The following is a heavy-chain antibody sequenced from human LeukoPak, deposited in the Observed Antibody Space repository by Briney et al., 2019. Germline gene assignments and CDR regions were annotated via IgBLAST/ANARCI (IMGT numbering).Heavy chain of an antibody. J-gene: IGHJ6*04. CDR1: GFTLSSYW. Sequence: GGSLRLSCTASGFTLSSYWMSWVRQAPGKGLGWVSYISSSGSTIYYADSVKGRFTISRDNAKNSLYLQMNSLRAEDTAVYYCAELGITMIGGVWGKGTTVTISS. D-gene: IGHD3-10*02. V-gene: IGHV3-48*04. CDR2: ISSSGSTI. CDR3: AELGITMIGGV.